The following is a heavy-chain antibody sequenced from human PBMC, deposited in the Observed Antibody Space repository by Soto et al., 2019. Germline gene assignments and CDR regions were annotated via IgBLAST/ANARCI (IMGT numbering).Heavy chain of an antibody. Sequence: QVQLQESGPGLVKPSGTLSLTCAVSGGSISSSAWWSWVRQPPGKGLEWIGEIHHSGSTNYDPSLKSRITLSVDRSKNQSSLELTSVTAADTAVYYCAGRSRTIEWGQETQVTVSS. CDR1: GGSISSSAW. CDR2: IHHSGST. J-gene: IGHJ4*02. V-gene: IGHV4-4*02. CDR3: AGRSRTIE. D-gene: IGHD1-7*01.